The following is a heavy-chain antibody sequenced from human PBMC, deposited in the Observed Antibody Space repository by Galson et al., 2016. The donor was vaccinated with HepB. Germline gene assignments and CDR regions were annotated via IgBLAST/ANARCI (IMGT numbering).Heavy chain of an antibody. CDR3: ARDVPSDSWGAFDI. D-gene: IGHD3-16*01. Sequence: SLRLSCAGSGFTVSRDYMSWVRQAPGKGLEWVSFISSSSTYIYYADSVRGRFTISRDNGDNSLYLQMHSLRVEDTAVYYCARDVPSDSWGAFDIWGQGTMVTVSA. CDR1: GFTVSRDY. J-gene: IGHJ3*02. CDR2: ISSSSTYI. V-gene: IGHV3-21*04.